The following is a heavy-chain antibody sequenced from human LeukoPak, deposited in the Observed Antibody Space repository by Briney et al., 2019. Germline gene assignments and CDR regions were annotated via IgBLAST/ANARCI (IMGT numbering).Heavy chain of an antibody. V-gene: IGHV3-9*01. CDR1: GFTFDDYA. CDR2: ISWNSGSI. D-gene: IGHD2-8*01. Sequence: GRSLRLSCAASGFTFDDYAMHWVRQAPGKGLEWVSGISWNSGSIGYADSVKGRFTISRDNAKNSLYLQMNSLRAEDTALYYCAKETYAYYFDYWGQGTLVTVSS. CDR3: AKETYAYYFDY. J-gene: IGHJ4*02.